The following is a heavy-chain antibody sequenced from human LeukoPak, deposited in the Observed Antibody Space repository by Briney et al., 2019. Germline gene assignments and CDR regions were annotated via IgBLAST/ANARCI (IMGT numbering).Heavy chain of an antibody. Sequence: PGGSLRLSCATSGLTFSSYAMSWVRQAPGKGLEWVSAISGSGGSTYYADSVKGRFTISRDNSKNTLYLQMYSLRAEDTAVYYCAKAMNYVWGSPFDYWGQGTLVTVSS. J-gene: IGHJ4*02. CDR2: ISGSGGST. CDR3: AKAMNYVWGSPFDY. V-gene: IGHV3-23*01. D-gene: IGHD3-16*01. CDR1: GLTFSSYA.